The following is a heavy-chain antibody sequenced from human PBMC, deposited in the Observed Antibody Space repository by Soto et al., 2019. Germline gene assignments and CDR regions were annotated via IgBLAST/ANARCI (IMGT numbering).Heavy chain of an antibody. CDR1: GFTFSDYY. CDR3: ARFYDFWSGYYNRYFDY. J-gene: IGHJ4*02. V-gene: IGHV3-11*06. CDR2: ISSSSSYT. D-gene: IGHD3-3*01. Sequence: GGSLRLSCAASGFTFSDYYMSWIRQAPGKGLEWVSYISSSSSYTNYADSVKGRFTISRDNAKNSLYLQMNSLRAEDTAVYYCARFYDFWSGYYNRYFDYWGQGPLVTVSS.